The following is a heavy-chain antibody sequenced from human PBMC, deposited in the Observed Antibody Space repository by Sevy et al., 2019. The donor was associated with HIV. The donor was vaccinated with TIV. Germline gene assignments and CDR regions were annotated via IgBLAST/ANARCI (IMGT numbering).Heavy chain of an antibody. Sequence: GGSLRLSCEASGFTFSDAWMNWVRKAPGKGLEWVGRIKTKASGETTDYAAPVKGRFTISRDDSKNTLFLQMNSVIIEDTAVYFCTTDGLERGYYCFDYWGQGTLVTVS. D-gene: IGHD1-1*01. J-gene: IGHJ4*02. V-gene: IGHV3-15*07. CDR3: TTDGLERGYYCFDY. CDR1: GFTFSDAW. CDR2: IKTKASGETT.